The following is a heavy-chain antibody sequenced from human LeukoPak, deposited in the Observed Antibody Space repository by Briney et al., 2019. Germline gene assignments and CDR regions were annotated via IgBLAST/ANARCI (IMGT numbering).Heavy chain of an antibody. D-gene: IGHD6-13*01. Sequence: SVKVSCKASGATFSSYAISWVRQAPGQGLEWMGGIIPIFGTANYAQKFQGRVTITADESTSTAYMELSSLRSEDTAVYYCARTFPGIAAAGTDYWGQGTLVTVSS. CDR2: IIPIFGTA. V-gene: IGHV1-69*01. CDR3: ARTFPGIAAAGTDY. CDR1: GATFSSYA. J-gene: IGHJ4*02.